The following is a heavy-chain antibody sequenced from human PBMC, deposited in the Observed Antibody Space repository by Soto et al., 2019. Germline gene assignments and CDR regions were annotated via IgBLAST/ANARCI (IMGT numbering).Heavy chain of an antibody. V-gene: IGHV3-30*18. CDR3: AKEEDSGWYREVVDY. D-gene: IGHD6-19*01. CDR2: ISYDGSNK. J-gene: IGHJ4*02. Sequence: QVQLVESGGGVVQPGRSLRLSCAASGFTFSSYGMHWVRQAPGKGLEWVAVISYDGSNKYYADSVKGRFTISRDNSKNTLYLQMNSLRAEDTAVYYCAKEEDSGWYREVVDYWGQGTLVTVSS. CDR1: GFTFSSYG.